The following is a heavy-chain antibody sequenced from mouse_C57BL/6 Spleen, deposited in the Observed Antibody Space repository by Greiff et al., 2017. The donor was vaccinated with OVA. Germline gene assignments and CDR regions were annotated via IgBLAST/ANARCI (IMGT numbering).Heavy chain of an antibody. J-gene: IGHJ4*01. Sequence: EVQRVESGGGLVKPGGSLKLSCAASGFTFSSYAMSWVRQTPEKRLEWVATISDGGSYTYYPDNVKGRFTISRDNAKNNLYLQMSHLKSEDTAMYYCARLKDYYAMDYWGQGTSVTVSS. CDR2: ISDGGSYT. CDR1: GFTFSSYA. V-gene: IGHV5-4*01. CDR3: ARLKDYYAMDY.